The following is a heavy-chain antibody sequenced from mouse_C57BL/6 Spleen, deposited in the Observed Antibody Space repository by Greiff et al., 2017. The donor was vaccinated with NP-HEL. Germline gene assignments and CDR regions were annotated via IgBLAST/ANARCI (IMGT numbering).Heavy chain of an antibody. Sequence: VQLQQSGAELVRPGASVTLSCKASGYTFTDYEMHWVKQTPVHGLAWIGAIDPETGGTAYNQKFKGKAILTADKSSSTAYMELRSLTSEDSAVYYCTRRTYDYDRDYAMDYWGQGTSVTVSS. D-gene: IGHD2-4*01. CDR3: TRRTYDYDRDYAMDY. CDR1: GYTFTDYE. V-gene: IGHV1-15*01. CDR2: IDPETGGT. J-gene: IGHJ4*01.